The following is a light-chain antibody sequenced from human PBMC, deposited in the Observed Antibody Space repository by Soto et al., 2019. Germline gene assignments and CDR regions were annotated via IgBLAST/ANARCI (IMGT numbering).Light chain of an antibody. CDR1: QGISNY. J-gene: IGKJ5*01. Sequence: DIQMTQSPSSLSASVGDRVTITCRASQGISNYLAWYQQKPGKVPKLLIYAASTLQSGVPSRFSGSGSGTDFTLTIXSXQXXXXXTXXXXXXXXALITFGQGTRLEIK. CDR3: XXXXXALIT. V-gene: IGKV1-27*01. CDR2: AAS.